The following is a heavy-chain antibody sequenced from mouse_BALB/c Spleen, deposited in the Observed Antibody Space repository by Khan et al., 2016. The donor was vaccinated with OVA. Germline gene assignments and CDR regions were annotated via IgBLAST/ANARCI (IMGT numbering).Heavy chain of an antibody. CDR3: ARISGGYFDY. CDR2: ISYSGNT. V-gene: IGHV3-2*02. D-gene: IGHD4-1*01. J-gene: IGHJ2*01. Sequence: EVQLVESGPGLVKPSQSLSLTCTVTGYSITSDYAWNWIRQFPGNELEWMGFISYSGNTNYNPSLKSRISITRDTSENQFFLQLNSVTTEDTATYYCARISGGYFDYWGQGTTLTVSS. CDR1: GYSITSDYA.